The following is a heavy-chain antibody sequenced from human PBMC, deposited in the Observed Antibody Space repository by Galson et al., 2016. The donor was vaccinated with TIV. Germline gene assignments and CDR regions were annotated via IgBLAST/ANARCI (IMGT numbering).Heavy chain of an antibody. D-gene: IGHD4-17*01. Sequence: ETLSLTCVVSGGSVSSSNWWSWVRQSPGKGLEWIGEIYHSGGTNYNPSLKSRLIISVNKSKNHFSLKLNSVTAADTAVYYCARGGSDGYGDYGDAFDIWGPGTVVTVSS. CDR2: IYHSGGT. J-gene: IGHJ3*02. V-gene: IGHV4/OR15-8*01. CDR1: GGSVSSSNW. CDR3: ARGGSDGYGDYGDAFDI.